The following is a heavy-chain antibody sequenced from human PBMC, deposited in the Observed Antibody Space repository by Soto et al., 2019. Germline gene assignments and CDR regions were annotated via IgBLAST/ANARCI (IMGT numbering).Heavy chain of an antibody. Sequence: QVQLVQSGAEVKKPGSSVKVSCKASGGTFSSYAISWVRQAPGQGIEWMGGIIPIFGTSNYAQKFQGRVTITADESSSTAYLELGSLRSEDTAVYYCARDPVAVATRGAFDIWGQGTMVTVSS. CDR1: GGTFSSYA. CDR3: ARDPVAVATRGAFDI. V-gene: IGHV1-69*01. CDR2: IIPIFGTS. D-gene: IGHD6-19*01. J-gene: IGHJ3*02.